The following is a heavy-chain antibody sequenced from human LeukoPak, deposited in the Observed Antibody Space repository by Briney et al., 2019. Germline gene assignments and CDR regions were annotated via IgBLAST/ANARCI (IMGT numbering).Heavy chain of an antibody. CDR2: VSPDGSVE. CDR3: ARASITSTYYHYYMDV. CDR1: GFTFSSFP. Sequence: GRSLRLSCAASGFTFSSFPMRWVRQAPGKGLEWVVVVSPDGSVENYADSVKGRFTISRDNSKNTVYLQMNSLRTEDTAVYYCARASITSTYYHYYMDVWGKGTTVTVSS. D-gene: IGHD3-10*01. V-gene: IGHV3-30*01. J-gene: IGHJ6*03.